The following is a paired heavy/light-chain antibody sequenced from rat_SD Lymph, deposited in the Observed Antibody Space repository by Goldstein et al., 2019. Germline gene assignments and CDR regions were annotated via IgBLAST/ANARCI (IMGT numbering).Light chain of an antibody. CDR3: QQSNELPNT. CDR1: KSVSTY. Sequence: DTVLTQSPALAVSLGQRVTISCRASKSVSTYMHWYQQKSGQQPKLLIYSASNLESGVPSRFSGSGSGTDFTLTIDPVEADDIANYYCQQSNELPNTFGAGTKLELK. V-gene: IGKV3S6*01. J-gene: IGKJ2-1*01. CDR2: SAS.
Heavy chain of an antibody. CDR3: TWFAY. J-gene: IGHJ3*01. Sequence: EVQLVETGGGLVQPGKSLKLTCATSGFTFSNAWMDWVRQSPEKQLEWVAQIKDKSNNYATYYAESVKGRFTISRDDSKSSVYLQMNSLKEEDTAIYYCTWFAYWGQGTLVTVSS. CDR1: GFTFSNAW. CDR2: IKDKSNNYAT. V-gene: IGHV6-8*01.